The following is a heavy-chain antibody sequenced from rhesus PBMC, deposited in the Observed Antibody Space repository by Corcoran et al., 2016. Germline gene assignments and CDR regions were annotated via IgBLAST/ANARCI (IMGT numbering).Heavy chain of an antibody. D-gene: IGHD2-15*01. CDR3: ARDRGYCSSTYCSSGYFDY. J-gene: IGHJ4*01. CDR1: GGSISSSY. Sequence: QLQLQESGPGLVKPSETLSVTCAVSGGSISSSYWSWIRQAPGKGLEWIGYIYGSCSSTHYNPSLKSRVTLSVATSKNQLSLKLSSVTTADTAVYYCARDRGYCSSTYCSSGYFDYWGQGVLVTVSS. CDR2: IYGSCSST. V-gene: IGHV4-169*02.